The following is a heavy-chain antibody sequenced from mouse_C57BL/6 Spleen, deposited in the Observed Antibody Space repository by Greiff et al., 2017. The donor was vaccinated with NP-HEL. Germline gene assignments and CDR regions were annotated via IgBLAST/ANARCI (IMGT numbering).Heavy chain of an antibody. J-gene: IGHJ3*01. Sequence: EVKVVESGPELVKPGASVKISCKASGYSFTDYNMNWVKQSNGKSLEWIGVINPNYGTTSYNQKFKGKATLTVDQSSSTAYMQLNSLTSEDSAIYYCARSTMVTPFAYWGQGTLVTVSA. CDR2: INPNYGTT. CDR3: ARSTMVTPFAY. V-gene: IGHV1-39*01. CDR1: GYSFTDYN. D-gene: IGHD2-2*01.